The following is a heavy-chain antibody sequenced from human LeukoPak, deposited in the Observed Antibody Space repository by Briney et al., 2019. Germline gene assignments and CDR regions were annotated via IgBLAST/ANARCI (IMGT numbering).Heavy chain of an antibody. D-gene: IGHD1-1*01. CDR1: GYTFTSYG. CDR3: ARDRYALGNGDFDY. CDR2: ISAYNGNT. V-gene: IGHV1-18*01. J-gene: IGHJ4*02. Sequence: GASVKVSCKASGYTFTSYGISWVRQAPGQGLEWMGWISAYNGNTNYAQKFQGRVTMTTDTSTSTAYMELRSLRSDDTAVYYCARDRYALGNGDFDYWGQGTLVTVSS.